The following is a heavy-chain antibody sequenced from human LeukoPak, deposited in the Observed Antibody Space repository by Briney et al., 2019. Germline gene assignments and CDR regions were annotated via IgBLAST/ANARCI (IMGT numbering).Heavy chain of an antibody. CDR2: ISSSGSTI. CDR1: GFTLRDYY. D-gene: IGHD6-13*01. J-gene: IGHJ4*02. V-gene: IGHV3-11*04. CDR3: AKDSIAAAGRIDY. Sequence: GGSRRLSGAASGFTLRDYYMSWFGQAQGKGRGGVSYISSSGSTIYYADSVKGRFTISRDNSKNTLYLQMNSLRAEDTAVYYYAKDSIAAAGRIDYWGQGTLVTVSS.